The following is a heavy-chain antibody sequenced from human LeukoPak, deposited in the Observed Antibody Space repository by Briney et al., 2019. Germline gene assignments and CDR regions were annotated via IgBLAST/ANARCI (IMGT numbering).Heavy chain of an antibody. V-gene: IGHV4-39*01. CDR3: ASDDYSNYVGDPLDY. Sequence: SETLSLTCTVSGGSISSSSYYWGWIRQPPGKGLEWIGSIYYSGSTYYNPSLKSRVTISVDTSKNQFSLKLSSVTAADTAVYYCASDDYSNYVGDPLDYWGQGTLVTVSS. J-gene: IGHJ4*02. CDR1: GGSISSSSYY. D-gene: IGHD4-11*01. CDR2: IYYSGST.